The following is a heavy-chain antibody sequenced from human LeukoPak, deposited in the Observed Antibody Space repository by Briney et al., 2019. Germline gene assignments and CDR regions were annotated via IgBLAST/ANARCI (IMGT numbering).Heavy chain of an antibody. CDR2: INPSGGST. D-gene: IGHD6-6*01. Sequence: ASVKVSCKASGYTLTIYYMHWVRQAPGQGHEWMGIINPSGGSTSYAQKFQGRVTMTRDTSTSTVYMELSSLRSEDTAVYYCARDWGIVARPRYGMDVWGQGTTVTVSS. CDR3: ARDWGIVARPRYGMDV. J-gene: IGHJ6*02. V-gene: IGHV1-46*01. CDR1: GYTLTIYY.